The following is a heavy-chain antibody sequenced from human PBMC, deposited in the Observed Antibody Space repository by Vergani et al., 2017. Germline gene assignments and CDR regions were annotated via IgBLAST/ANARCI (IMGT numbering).Heavy chain of an antibody. J-gene: IGHJ5*01. Sequence: EVNLVESGGGLVQPGGSLRLSCAASGFTFRNYIMHWVRQTPGRGLEYVSGISGDGGDTYHANSVRGRFTISIDNSNNTVYLQMGSLDTEVTAVYYGGRGVAGGTTLSPAWFDCWGQGTLVTVSS. D-gene: IGHD3-16*01. CDR3: GRGVAGGTTLSPAWFDC. CDR1: GFTFRNYI. V-gene: IGHV3-64*01. CDR2: ISGDGGDT.